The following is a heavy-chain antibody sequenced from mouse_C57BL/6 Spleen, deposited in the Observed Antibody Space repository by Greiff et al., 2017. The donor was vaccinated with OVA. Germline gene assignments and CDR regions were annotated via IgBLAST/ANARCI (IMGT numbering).Heavy chain of an antibody. D-gene: IGHD1-1*01. CDR2: IHPNSGST. Sequence: QVQLQQPGAELVKPGASVTLSCKASGYTFTSYWMHWVKQRPGQGLAWIGMIHPNSGSTNYNEKFKSKATLTVDKSSSTAYMQLSSLTSEDSAVYYCARGGYYGSGAMDYWGQGTSVTVSS. V-gene: IGHV1-64*01. CDR1: GYTFTSYW. J-gene: IGHJ4*01. CDR3: ARGGYYGSGAMDY.